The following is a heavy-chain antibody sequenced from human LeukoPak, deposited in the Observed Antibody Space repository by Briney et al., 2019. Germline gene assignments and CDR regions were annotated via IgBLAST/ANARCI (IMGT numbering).Heavy chain of an antibody. CDR2: IIPILGIA. CDR1: GGTFSSYA. Sequence: GASVKVSCKASGGTFSSYAISWVRQAPGQGLEWMGSIIPILGIANYAQKFQGRVTITADKSTSTAYMELSSLRSEDTAVYYCARDAYDILTGYYRGDYFDYWGQGTLVTVSS. CDR3: ARDAYDILTGYYRGDYFDY. J-gene: IGHJ4*02. V-gene: IGHV1-69*04. D-gene: IGHD3-9*01.